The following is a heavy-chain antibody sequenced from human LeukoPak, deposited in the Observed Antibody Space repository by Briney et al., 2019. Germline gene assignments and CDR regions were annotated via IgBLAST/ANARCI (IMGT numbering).Heavy chain of an antibody. CDR2: INSDGSST. J-gene: IGHJ3*02. V-gene: IGHV3-74*01. CDR3: ARELSGDAFDI. Sequence: GGSLRLSCAASGFTFSSYAMSWVRQAPGKGLVWVSRINSDGSSTSYADSVKGRFTISRDNAKNTLYLQMNSLRAEDTAVYYCARELSGDAFDIWGQGTMVTVSS. D-gene: IGHD6-25*01. CDR1: GFTFSSYA.